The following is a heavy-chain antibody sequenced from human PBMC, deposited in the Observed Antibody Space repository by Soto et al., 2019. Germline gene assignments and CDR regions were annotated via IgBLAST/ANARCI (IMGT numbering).Heavy chain of an antibody. Sequence: ASVKVSCKASGYTFTSDGISWVRQAPGQGLEWMGWISAYNGNTNYAQKLQGRVTMTTDTSTSTAYMELRSLRSDDTAVYYCARDNAASSSWSYYYYGMDVWGQGTTVTVSS. CDR2: ISAYNGNT. CDR1: GYTFTSDG. CDR3: ARDNAASSSWSYYYYGMDV. J-gene: IGHJ6*02. V-gene: IGHV1-18*01. D-gene: IGHD6-13*01.